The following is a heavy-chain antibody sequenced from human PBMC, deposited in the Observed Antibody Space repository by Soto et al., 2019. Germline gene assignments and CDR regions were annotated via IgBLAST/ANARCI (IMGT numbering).Heavy chain of an antibody. J-gene: IGHJ6*02. CDR2: IIPIFGTA. Sequence: ASVKVSCKASGGTFSSYAISWVRQAPGQGLEWMGGIIPIFGTANYAQKFQGRVTLTRDMSTSTVYMELTSLTYDDTAVYYCARDVSGPGATYVMDVWGQGTTVTVSS. CDR3: ARDVSGPGATYVMDV. V-gene: IGHV1-69*05. CDR1: GGTFSSYA. D-gene: IGHD2-2*01.